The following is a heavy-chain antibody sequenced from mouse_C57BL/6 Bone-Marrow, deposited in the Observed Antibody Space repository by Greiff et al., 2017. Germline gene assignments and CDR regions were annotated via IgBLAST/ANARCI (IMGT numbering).Heavy chain of an antibody. CDR2: INPNNGGT. V-gene: IGHV1-26*01. Sequence: EVQLQQSGPELVKPGASVKISCKASGYTFTDYYMNWVKQSHGKSLEWIGDINPNNGGTSYNQKFKGKDTLTVDKSSSTAYMELRSLTSEDSAVYYCAREFLIYYVSSDRYCAMDYWGQGTSVTVSS. CDR1: GYTFTDYY. D-gene: IGHD1-1*01. J-gene: IGHJ4*01. CDR3: AREFLIYYVSSDRYCAMDY.